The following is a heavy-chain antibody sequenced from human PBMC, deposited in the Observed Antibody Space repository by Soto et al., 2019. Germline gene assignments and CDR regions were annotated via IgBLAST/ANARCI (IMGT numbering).Heavy chain of an antibody. CDR2: IGESGTPT. CDR3: ARYIPGVRYYGMDV. J-gene: IGHJ6*02. Sequence: GGSLRLSCGASGFTFSSCVMTWVRQAPGRGLEWVSLIGESGTPTYYADSVKGRFTISRDNSGNTLFLEMYSLRAEDTAVYYCARYIPGVRYYGMDVWGQGTTVTVS. CDR1: GFTFSSCV. V-gene: IGHV3-23*01. D-gene: IGHD2-2*01.